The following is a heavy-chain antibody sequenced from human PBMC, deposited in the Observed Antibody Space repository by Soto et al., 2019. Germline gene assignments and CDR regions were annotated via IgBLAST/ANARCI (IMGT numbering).Heavy chain of an antibody. CDR2: MLYSGST. Sequence: QLQLQESGPGLVKPSETLSLTCTVSSGSISSSTYYWGWIRQPPGKGLEWIGSMLYSGSTYYNPSLKSRVSISVDTSKNQFSLKLSSVTAADTAVYYCARLHDYVWGSWRWALDYWGQGTLVTVSS. D-gene: IGHD3-16*01. J-gene: IGHJ4*02. CDR3: ARLHDYVWGSWRWALDY. CDR1: SGSISSSTYY. V-gene: IGHV4-39*01.